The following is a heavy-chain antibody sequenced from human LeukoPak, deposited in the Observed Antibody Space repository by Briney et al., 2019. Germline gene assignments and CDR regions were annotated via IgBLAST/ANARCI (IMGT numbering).Heavy chain of an antibody. V-gene: IGHV4-59*01. CDR1: GGPTTSYY. Sequence: SETLSLTCTVSGGPTTSYYWSWIRQPPGKGLEWIGYIYYSGSTHYNPSLKSRVTISVDTSKNQFSLKLSSLTAADTAVYYCARDTSGYRRGSFDYWGQGTLVTVSS. J-gene: IGHJ4*02. CDR3: ARDTSGYRRGSFDY. CDR2: IYYSGST. D-gene: IGHD3-22*01.